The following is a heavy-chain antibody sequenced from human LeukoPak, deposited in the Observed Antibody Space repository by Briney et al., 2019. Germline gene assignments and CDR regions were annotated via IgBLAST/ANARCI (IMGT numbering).Heavy chain of an antibody. V-gene: IGHV4-30-2*01. J-gene: IGHJ3*02. CDR2: IYHSGST. Sequence: SETLSLTCAVSGGSISSGRYSWSWIRQPPGKGLEWIGYIYHSGSTYYNPSLKSRVTISVDRSKNQFSLKLSSVTAADTAVYYCARAGRDDAFDIWGQGTMVTVSS. CDR1: GGSISSGRYS. CDR3: ARAGRDDAFDI.